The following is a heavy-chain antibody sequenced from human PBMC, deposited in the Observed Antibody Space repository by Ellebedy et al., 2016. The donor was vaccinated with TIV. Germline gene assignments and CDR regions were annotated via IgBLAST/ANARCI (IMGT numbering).Heavy chain of an antibody. CDR2: ISYDGSNK. J-gene: IGHJ4*02. CDR1: GFSFSSYG. Sequence: PGGSLRLSCAASGFSFSSYGMHWVRQAPGKGLEWVAVISYDGSNKYYADSVKGRFTISRDNSKDTLYLQMNSLRSDDTSVYYWAKDIRRMTVGPLDYWGQGALVTVSS. V-gene: IGHV3-30*18. D-gene: IGHD2-2*01. CDR3: AKDIRRMTVGPLDY.